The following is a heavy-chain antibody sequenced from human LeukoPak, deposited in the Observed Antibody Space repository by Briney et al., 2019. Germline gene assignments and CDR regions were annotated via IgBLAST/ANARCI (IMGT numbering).Heavy chain of an antibody. Sequence: GGSLRLSCAASRFTFSSYWMSWVRQAPGKGLEWVANIKQDGSEKYYVDSVKGRFTISRDNAKNSLYLQMNSLRAEDTAVYYCARDYRSTFDYWGQGTLVTVSS. J-gene: IGHJ4*02. CDR3: ARDYRSTFDY. V-gene: IGHV3-7*03. CDR1: RFTFSSYW. D-gene: IGHD1-26*01. CDR2: IKQDGSEK.